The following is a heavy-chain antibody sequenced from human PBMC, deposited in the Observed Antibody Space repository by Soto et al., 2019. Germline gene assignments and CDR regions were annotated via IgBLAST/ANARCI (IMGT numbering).Heavy chain of an antibody. D-gene: IGHD3-22*01. Sequence: GASVKVSCKASGYTFTSYGISWVRQAPGQGLEWMGWISAYNGNTNYAQKLQGRVTMTTDTSTSAAYMELRSLRSDDTAVYYCARHPRITMIVVVDFDYWGQGTLVTVSS. V-gene: IGHV1-18*01. J-gene: IGHJ4*02. CDR1: GYTFTSYG. CDR2: ISAYNGNT. CDR3: ARHPRITMIVVVDFDY.